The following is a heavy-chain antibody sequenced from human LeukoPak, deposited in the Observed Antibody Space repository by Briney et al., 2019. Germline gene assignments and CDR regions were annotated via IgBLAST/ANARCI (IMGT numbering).Heavy chain of an antibody. CDR3: AKINMITAEEDY. J-gene: IGHJ4*02. V-gene: IGHV3-30-3*02. D-gene: IGHD3-22*01. CDR2: ISYDGSNK. CDR1: GFTFSSYA. Sequence: PGRSLRLSCAASGFTFSSYAMHWVRQAPGKGLEWVAVISYDGSNKYYADSVKGRFTISRDNSKNTLYLQMNSLRAEDTAVYYCAKINMITAEEDYWGQGTLSPSPQ.